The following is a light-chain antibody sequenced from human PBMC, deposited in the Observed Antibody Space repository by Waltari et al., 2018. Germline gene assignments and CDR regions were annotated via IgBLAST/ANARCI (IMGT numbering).Light chain of an antibody. CDR2: DVN. Sequence: QSDLTQPPSVSGSPGQSVTIPCTGSSLDITTEDYSSWYQQHPGKAPRLIMFDVNRRPSGVPDRFSGSKSGNTASLTISGLQFADDSHYFCCSYAGYFTWVFGGGTKLTVL. V-gene: IGLV2-11*01. J-gene: IGLJ3*02. CDR3: CSYAGYFTWV. CDR1: SLDITTEDY.